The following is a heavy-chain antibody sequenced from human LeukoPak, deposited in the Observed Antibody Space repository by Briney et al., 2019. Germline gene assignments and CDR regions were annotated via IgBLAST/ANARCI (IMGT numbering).Heavy chain of an antibody. CDR1: GGSISSYY. J-gene: IGHJ5*02. D-gene: IGHD2-2*01. Sequence: TPSETLSLTCTVSGGSISSYYWSWIRQAPGKGLEWIGYVYYSGTTNYNPSLKSRVSISVDTSKNQFYLKLSSVTAADTAVYYCARGVPAALRYNWFDPWGQGTLVTVSS. CDR3: ARGVPAALRYNWFDP. CDR2: VYYSGTT. V-gene: IGHV4-59*01.